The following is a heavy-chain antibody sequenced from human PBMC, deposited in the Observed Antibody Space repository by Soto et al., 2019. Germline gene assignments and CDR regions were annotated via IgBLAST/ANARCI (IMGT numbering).Heavy chain of an antibody. J-gene: IGHJ6*03. V-gene: IGHV1-2*04. Sequence: QVHLVQSGAEVTQPGASVKVSCTTSGYTFSGYSLHWVRQAPGQGLEWMGWINPKNGGTNREQKFQGWVTMTRDASSSTVYMELSRLKSNDTAVYYCARSAGGYLDVWGNGTTVTVSS. D-gene: IGHD3-16*01. CDR3: ARSAGGYLDV. CDR2: INPKNGGT. CDR1: GYTFSGYS.